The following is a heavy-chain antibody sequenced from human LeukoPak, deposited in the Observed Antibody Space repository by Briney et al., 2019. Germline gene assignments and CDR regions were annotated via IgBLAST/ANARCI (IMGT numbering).Heavy chain of an antibody. V-gene: IGHV3-7*01. D-gene: IGHD2-2*01. CDR1: GFTFSSYW. Sequence: GRSLRLSCAASGFTFSSYWMSWVRQAPGKGLEWVASIKEEGSEKHYVDSVKGRFTISRDNAKNSLYLQMNSLRAEDTAVYYCARGHYQLSWGQGILVTVSS. CDR2: IKEEGSEK. CDR3: ARGHYQLS. J-gene: IGHJ5*02.